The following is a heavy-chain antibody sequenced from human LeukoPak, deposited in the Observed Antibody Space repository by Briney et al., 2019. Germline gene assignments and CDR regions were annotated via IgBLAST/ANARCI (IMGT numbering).Heavy chain of an antibody. CDR3: AKGPRYPPYYFDY. Sequence: GGSLRLSCAASGFTFSSYSMNWVRQAPGKGLEWVSAISGSGGSTYYADSVKGRFTISRDNSRNTLYLQMNSLRAEDTAVYYCAKGPRYPPYYFDYWGQGTLVTVSS. CDR2: ISGSGGST. CDR1: GFTFSSYS. V-gene: IGHV3-23*01. J-gene: IGHJ4*02. D-gene: IGHD1-1*01.